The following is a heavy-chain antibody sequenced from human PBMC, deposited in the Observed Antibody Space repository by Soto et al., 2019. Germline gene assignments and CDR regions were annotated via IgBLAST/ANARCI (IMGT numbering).Heavy chain of an antibody. Sequence: GGSLRLSCAASGFTFRSYAMNWVRQAPGKGLEWVSDISGSGGTIYYADSVKGRFTISRDNAKNSLYLQMNSLRAEDTAVYYCARPYSGSSRGLDVWGQGTTVTVS. J-gene: IGHJ6*02. D-gene: IGHD6-6*01. CDR3: ARPYSGSSRGLDV. V-gene: IGHV3-48*04. CDR1: GFTFRSYA. CDR2: ISGSGGTI.